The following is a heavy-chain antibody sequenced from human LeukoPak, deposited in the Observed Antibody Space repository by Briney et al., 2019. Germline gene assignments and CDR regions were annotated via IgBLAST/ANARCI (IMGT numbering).Heavy chain of an antibody. CDR2: IYYSGST. Sequence: SETLSLTCTVSGGSISSSTSGWGWYWGWIRQPPGKGLEWIGSIYYSGSTYYNPSLKGRVTISVDWSKNQFSLKLNSATAADTAVYYCARVTYYGSGSYNWFDPWGQGTLVTVSS. CDR1: GGSISSSTSGWGWY. D-gene: IGHD3-10*01. J-gene: IGHJ5*02. V-gene: IGHV4-39*07. CDR3: ARVTYYGSGSYNWFDP.